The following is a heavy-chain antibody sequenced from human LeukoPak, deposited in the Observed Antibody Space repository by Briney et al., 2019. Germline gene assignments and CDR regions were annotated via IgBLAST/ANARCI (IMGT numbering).Heavy chain of an antibody. V-gene: IGHV1-18*01. CDR1: GYTFTSYG. Sequence: ASVKVSCKASGYTFTSYGISWVRQAPGQGLEWMGWISAYNGNTNYAQKLQGRVTMTTDTSTSTAYMELRSLRSEDTAVYYCARQNGGDYYDSSGYYYLDYWGQGTLVTVSS. J-gene: IGHJ4*02. CDR3: ARQNGGDYYDSSGYYYLDY. CDR2: ISAYNGNT. D-gene: IGHD3-22*01.